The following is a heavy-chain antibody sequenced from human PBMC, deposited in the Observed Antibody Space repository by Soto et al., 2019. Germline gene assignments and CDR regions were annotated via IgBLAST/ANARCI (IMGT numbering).Heavy chain of an antibody. CDR3: AKDLAGYSSSSEGDY. D-gene: IGHD6-6*01. J-gene: IGHJ4*02. CDR1: GFTFSSYA. CDR2: ISGSGGST. V-gene: IGHV3-23*01. Sequence: EVQLLESGGGLVQPGGSLRLSCAASGFTFSSYAMSWVRQAPGKGLEWVSAISGSGGSTYYADSVKGRFTISRDNSKNTLYLQMNSVRAEDTAVYYCAKDLAGYSSSSEGDYWGQGTLVTVSS.